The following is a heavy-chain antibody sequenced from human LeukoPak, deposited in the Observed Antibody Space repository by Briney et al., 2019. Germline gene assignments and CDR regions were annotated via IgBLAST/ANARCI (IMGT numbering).Heavy chain of an antibody. CDR1: GGSISSSSYY. D-gene: IGHD2-21*02. CDR3: ARGPVTAPCAFDI. CDR2: IYYSGST. J-gene: IGHJ3*02. V-gene: IGHV4-61*01. Sequence: SETLSLTCTVSGGSISSSSYYWSWIRQPPGKGLEWIGYIYYSGSTNYNPSLKSRVTISVDTSKNQFSLKLSSVTAADTAVYYCARGPVTAPCAFDIWGQGTMVTVSS.